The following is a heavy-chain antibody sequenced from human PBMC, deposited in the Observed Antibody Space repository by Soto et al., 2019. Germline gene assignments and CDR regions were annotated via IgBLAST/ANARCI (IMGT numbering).Heavy chain of an antibody. CDR3: ARDTSSPAYYYDSSAYWYYYYGMDV. J-gene: IGHJ6*02. D-gene: IGHD3-22*01. CDR2: IYYSGST. CDR1: GGSISSGDYY. Sequence: SETLSLTCTVSGGSISSGDYYWSWIRQPPGKGLEWIGYIYYSGSTYYNPSLKSRVTISVDTSKNQFSLKLSSVTAADTAVYYCARDTSSPAYYYDSSAYWYYYYGMDVWGQGTTVTVSS. V-gene: IGHV4-30-4*01.